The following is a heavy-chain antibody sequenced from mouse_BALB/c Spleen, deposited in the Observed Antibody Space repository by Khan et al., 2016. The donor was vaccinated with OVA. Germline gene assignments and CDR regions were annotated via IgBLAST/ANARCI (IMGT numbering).Heavy chain of an antibody. V-gene: IGHV5-17*02. CDR3: ARSMITTWYFDV. CDR1: GFTFSTFG. Sequence: EVELVESGGGLVQPGGSRKLSCAASGFTFSTFGMHWVRQAPEKGLEWVAYVSFGSATIYYADTVKGRFTISRDNPKNTLFLQMTSLRSEDKAIYYCARSMITTWYFDVWGAGTTVTVSS. J-gene: IGHJ1*01. D-gene: IGHD2-4*01. CDR2: VSFGSATI.